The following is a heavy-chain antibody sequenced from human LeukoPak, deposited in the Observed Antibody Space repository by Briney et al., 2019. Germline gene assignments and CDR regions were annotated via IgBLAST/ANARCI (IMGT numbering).Heavy chain of an antibody. J-gene: IGHJ4*02. Sequence: GGSLRLSCAASGFTFSSYGMHWVRQAPGKGLEWVAFIRYDGSNKYYADSVKGRFTISRDNSKNTLYLQMNSLRAEDTAVYYCARARRDGDYFDYWGQGTLVTVSS. CDR1: GFTFSSYG. V-gene: IGHV3-30*02. CDR2: IRYDGSNK. CDR3: ARARRDGDYFDY. D-gene: IGHD4-17*01.